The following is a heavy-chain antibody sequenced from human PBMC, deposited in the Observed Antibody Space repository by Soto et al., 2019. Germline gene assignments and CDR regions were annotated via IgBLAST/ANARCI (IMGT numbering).Heavy chain of an antibody. D-gene: IGHD1-26*01. V-gene: IGHV1-69*01. CDR1: GGTFSSYA. J-gene: IGHJ4*02. CDR3: AREAEVVGATPFDY. CDR2: IIPIFGTA. Sequence: QVQLVQSGAEVKKPGSSVKVSCKASGGTFSSYAISWVRQAPGQGLEWMGGIIPIFGTANYAQKFQGRVTITAHESPSTAYMELSSLRSEDTAVYYCAREAEVVGATPFDYWGQGSLATVSS.